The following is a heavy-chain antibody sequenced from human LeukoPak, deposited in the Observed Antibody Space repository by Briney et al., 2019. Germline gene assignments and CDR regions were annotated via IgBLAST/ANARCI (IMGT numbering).Heavy chain of an antibody. CDR1: GGSISSSSYY. CDR3: ARLWGSYYYVDV. V-gene: IGHV4-39*01. J-gene: IGHJ6*03. D-gene: IGHD3-16*01. CDR2: IYYSGNT. Sequence: KPSETLSLTCTVSGGSISSSSYYWGWIRQPPGKGLEWIGSIYYSGNTYYNPSLKSRVIISVDTSKNQFSLKLSSVTAADTAVYYCARLWGSYYYVDVWGKGTTVTVSS.